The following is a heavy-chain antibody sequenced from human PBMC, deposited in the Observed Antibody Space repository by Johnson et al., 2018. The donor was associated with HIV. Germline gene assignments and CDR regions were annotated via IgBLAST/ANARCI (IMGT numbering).Heavy chain of an antibody. CDR1: GFTVSSNY. CDR3: ARETDYGPPNAFDI. CDR2: IYSGGST. J-gene: IGHJ3*02. V-gene: IGHV3-53*01. D-gene: IGHD4-17*01. Sequence: EQLVESGGGLIQPGGSLRLSCAAYGFTVSSNYMSWVRQAPGKGLEWVSVIYSGGSTYNADSVKGRFTISRDNSKNTLYLQMNSLRAEDTAVYYCARETDYGPPNAFDIGGQGTMVTVSS.